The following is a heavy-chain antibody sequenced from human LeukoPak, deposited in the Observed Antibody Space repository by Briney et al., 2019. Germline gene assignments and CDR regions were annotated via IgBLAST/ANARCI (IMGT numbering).Heavy chain of an antibody. Sequence: SETLSLTCTVSGGSISSGGYYWSWIRQHPGKGLEWIGYIYYSGSTYYNPSLKSRVTISVDTSKNQFSLKLSSVTAAETAVYYCARDGEDYYGSGSNGMDVRGQGTTVTVSS. CDR1: GGSISSGGYY. CDR3: ARDGEDYYGSGSNGMDV. J-gene: IGHJ6*02. D-gene: IGHD3-10*01. CDR2: IYYSGST. V-gene: IGHV4-31*03.